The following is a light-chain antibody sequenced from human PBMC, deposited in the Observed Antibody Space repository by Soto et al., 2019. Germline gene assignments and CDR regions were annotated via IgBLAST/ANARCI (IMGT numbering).Light chain of an antibody. CDR2: GNS. Sequence: QSELKQPPSVCGVLQQRVTISRTGTSSSIGACEDGHWYQQLPRTAPKLLVYGNSKRPSGDSDRFSGSKSGTSASLAITGLQAEDEADYYCQSYDSSLSGGVFGGGTKLTVL. CDR1: SSSIGACED. J-gene: IGLJ3*02. CDR3: QSYDSSLSGGV. V-gene: IGLV1-40*01.